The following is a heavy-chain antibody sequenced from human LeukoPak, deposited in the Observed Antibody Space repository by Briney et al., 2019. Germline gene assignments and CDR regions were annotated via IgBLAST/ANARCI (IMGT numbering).Heavy chain of an antibody. Sequence: PGGSLRLSCAASGFTFSSYDMHWVRQATGKGLEWVSPIGTAGDTYYPGSVKGRFTISRENAKNSLYLQMNSLRAGDTAVYYCARGGSILDTAMAHFDYWGQGTLVTVSS. CDR2: IGTAGDT. D-gene: IGHD5-18*01. V-gene: IGHV3-13*01. J-gene: IGHJ4*02. CDR1: GFTFSSYD. CDR3: ARGGSILDTAMAHFDY.